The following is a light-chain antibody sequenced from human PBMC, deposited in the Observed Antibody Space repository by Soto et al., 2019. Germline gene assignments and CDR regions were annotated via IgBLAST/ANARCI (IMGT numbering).Light chain of an antibody. J-gene: IGKJ3*01. CDR3: QQYDTYPVT. V-gene: IGKV1-5*03. CDR1: QSIRSW. CDR2: KTS. Sequence: DIQMTQSPSMLSASVGDRVTITCRASQSIRSWLAWYQVKSGKAPKLLIYKTSTLDSGVPSRFSGSGSETDFTLTIGDLQPDDFATYYCQQYDTYPVTFGPGTKVEIK.